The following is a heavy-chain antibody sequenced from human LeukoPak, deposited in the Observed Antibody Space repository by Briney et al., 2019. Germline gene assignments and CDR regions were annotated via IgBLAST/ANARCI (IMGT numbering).Heavy chain of an antibody. V-gene: IGHV4-34*01. CDR2: INHSGST. CDR1: GGSFSGYY. Sequence: SETLSLTCAVYGGSFSGYYWSWIRQPPGKGLEWIGEINHSGSTNYNPSLKSRVTISVDTSKNQFSLKLSSVTAADTAVYYCARENCSGGSCYFPYFDYWGQGTLVTVSS. D-gene: IGHD2-15*01. J-gene: IGHJ4*02. CDR3: ARENCSGGSCYFPYFDY.